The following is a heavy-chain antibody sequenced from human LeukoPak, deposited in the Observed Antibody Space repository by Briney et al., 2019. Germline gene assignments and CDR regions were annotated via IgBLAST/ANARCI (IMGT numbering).Heavy chain of an antibody. CDR1: GGTFSSYA. V-gene: IGHV1-69*04. CDR3: ARETPGHSSGYYRPDAFDI. D-gene: IGHD3-22*01. Sequence: GASVKVSCKASGGTFSSYAISWVRQAPGQGLEWMGRIIPILGIANYAQKFQGRVTITADKSTSTAYMELSSLRSEDTAVYNCARETPGHSSGYYRPDAFDIWGQGTMVTVSS. J-gene: IGHJ3*02. CDR2: IIPILGIA.